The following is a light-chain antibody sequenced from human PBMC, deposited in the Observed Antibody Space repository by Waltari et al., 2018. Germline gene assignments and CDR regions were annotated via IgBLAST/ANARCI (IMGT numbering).Light chain of an antibody. CDR3: SSYTSSSTLAV. CDR2: DVS. V-gene: IGLV2-14*01. J-gene: IGLJ2*01. Sequence: QSALTQPASVSGSPGQSITIPCTGTSRDVGGYNYVSWYQQHPGKAPKLMIYDVSKRPSGVSNRFSGSKSGNTASLTISGLQAEDEADYYCSSYTSSSTLAVFGGGTKLTVL. CDR1: SRDVGGYNY.